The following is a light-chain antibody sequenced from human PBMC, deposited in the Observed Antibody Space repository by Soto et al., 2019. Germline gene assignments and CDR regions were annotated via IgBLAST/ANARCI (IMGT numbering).Light chain of an antibody. CDR1: QGTIND. V-gene: IGKV1-6*01. CDR2: AAS. J-gene: IGKJ1*01. CDR3: LQDYNYPWT. Sequence: TRMTQSPSSLSSSVGYRPTITCRASQGTINDLGWHQQTPGKAPKLLIYAASSLQSGVPSRFSGSGSGTDFTLTISSLQPEDFATYYCLQDYNYPWTFGQGTKVDIK.